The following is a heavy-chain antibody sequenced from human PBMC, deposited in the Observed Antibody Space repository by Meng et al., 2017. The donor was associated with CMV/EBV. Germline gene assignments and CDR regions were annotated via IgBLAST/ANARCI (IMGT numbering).Heavy chain of an antibody. V-gene: IGHV3-53*01. J-gene: IGHJ3*02. CDR2: IYSGGST. Sequence: GGSLRLSCAASGFTVSSNYMSWVRQAPGKGLEWVSVIYSGGSTYYADSVKGRFTISRDNSKNTLYLQMNSLRAEDTAVYYCARGEITIFGVGNDAFDIWGQGTMVTVSS. CDR3: ARGEITIFGVGNDAFDI. D-gene: IGHD3-3*01. CDR1: GFTVSSNY.